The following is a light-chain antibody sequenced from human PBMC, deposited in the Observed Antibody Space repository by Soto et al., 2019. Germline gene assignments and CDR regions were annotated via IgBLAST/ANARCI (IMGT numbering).Light chain of an antibody. CDR2: EGS. CDR1: SSDVGSYNL. CDR3: CSYAGSSTYV. Sequence: SAVTQPASESRSPGQSFTIYCTGTSSDVGSYNLVSWYQQHPGKAPKLMIYEGSKRPSGVSNRFSGSKSGNTASLTISGLQAEDEADYYCCSYAGSSTYVFGTGTKVTVL. V-gene: IGLV2-23*01. J-gene: IGLJ1*01.